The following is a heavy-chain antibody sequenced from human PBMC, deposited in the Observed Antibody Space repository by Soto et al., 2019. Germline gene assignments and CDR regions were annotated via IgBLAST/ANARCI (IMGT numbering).Heavy chain of an antibody. Sequence: QVQLVESGGGVVQPGRSLRLSCAASGFTFSRYGMHWVRQAPGKGLEWVAVIWYDGSNKYYADSVKGRFTISRDNSKNTLYLQRNSLRAECTAVYDCARAHHKDYICGSYLGNYFDYWGQGTLVTVSS. D-gene: IGHD3-16*02. V-gene: IGHV3-33*01. CDR2: IWYDGSNK. CDR1: GFTFSRYG. J-gene: IGHJ4*02. CDR3: ARAHHKDYICGSYLGNYFDY.